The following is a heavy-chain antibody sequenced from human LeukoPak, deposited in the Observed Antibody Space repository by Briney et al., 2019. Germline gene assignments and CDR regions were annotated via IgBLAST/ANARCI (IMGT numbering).Heavy chain of an antibody. J-gene: IGHJ3*02. CDR1: GFTVSSNY. CDR3: ARGRQWLVPDAFDI. V-gene: IGHV3-66*01. D-gene: IGHD6-19*01. Sequence: GGSLRLSCAASGFTVSSNYMSWVRQAPGKGLEWVSVIYSGGSTYYADSVKGRFTISRDNAKNSLYLQMNSLRAEDTAVYYCARGRQWLVPDAFDIWGQGTMVTVSS. CDR2: IYSGGST.